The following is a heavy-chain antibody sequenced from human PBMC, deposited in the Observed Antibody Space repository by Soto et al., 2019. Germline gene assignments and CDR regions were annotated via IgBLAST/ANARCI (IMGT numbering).Heavy chain of an antibody. CDR2: IHDSGTT. CDR3: TGDTYGMDV. CDR1: GGSINNYY. V-gene: IGHV4-59*01. J-gene: IGHJ6*02. Sequence: QVHFQESGPGLVKPSETLSLTCTVSGGSINNYYCYWVREPPGKGLEWIGSIHDSGTTHYNPPLESRNTISADSAKNQFSLKLNSVTAADTAVYYCTGDTYGMDVWGQGTTATASS.